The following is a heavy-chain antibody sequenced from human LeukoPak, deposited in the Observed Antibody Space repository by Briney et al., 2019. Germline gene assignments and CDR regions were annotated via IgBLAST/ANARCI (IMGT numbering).Heavy chain of an antibody. J-gene: IGHJ4*02. D-gene: IGHD3-16*01. CDR3: ARAPTREGGGALFDY. Sequence: SETLSLTYTVSGGSITSYYWSWIRQPAGKGLEWIGRIYSSGSTNFNPSPKSRVTMSVDTSKNQISLNLTSVTAADTAVYYCARAPTREGGGALFDYWGQGTLVTVSS. CDR2: IYSSGST. V-gene: IGHV4-4*07. CDR1: GGSITSYY.